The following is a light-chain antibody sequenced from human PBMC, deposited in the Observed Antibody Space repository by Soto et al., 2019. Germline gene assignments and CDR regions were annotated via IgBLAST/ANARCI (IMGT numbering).Light chain of an antibody. J-gene: IGKJ1*01. V-gene: IGKV4-1*01. Sequence: DIVMTQSPDSLPVSLGERATINCKSSQSVLFSSNNKNYLAWYQQKPGQPPELLIYWASTRESGVPDRFSGSGSGTDFTLTISSLQAEDVAVYYCQQYYSTPWTFDQGTKVEIK. CDR2: WAS. CDR3: QQYYSTPWT. CDR1: QSVLFSSNNKNY.